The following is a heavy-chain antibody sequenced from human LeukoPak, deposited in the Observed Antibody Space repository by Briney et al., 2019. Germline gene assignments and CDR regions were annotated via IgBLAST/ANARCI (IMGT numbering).Heavy chain of an antibody. J-gene: IGHJ4*02. V-gene: IGHV1-8*01. Sequence: GASVKVSCKASGYTFTSYDINWVRQAPGQGLEWMGWMNPNSGDTGYPQKFQGRVTMTRDTSITTAYMELSSLRSEDTAVYYCAREIDSGYDYRGMEPPGYWGQGTLVTVSS. D-gene: IGHD5-12*01. CDR3: AREIDSGYDYRGMEPPGY. CDR2: MNPNSGDT. CDR1: GYTFTSYD.